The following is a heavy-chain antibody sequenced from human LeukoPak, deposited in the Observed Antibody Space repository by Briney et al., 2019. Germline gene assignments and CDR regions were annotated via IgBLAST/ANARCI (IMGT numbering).Heavy chain of an antibody. Sequence: SSETLSLTCTVSGDSISNFYWNWIRQSPGKGLEWIGNIHYSGSSVYSPSLKSRGTISIDTSRKQFFLKLNSVTAADTAVYFCALAPNSNWFDFWGPGTLVTVSS. CDR1: GDSISNFY. J-gene: IGHJ5*01. CDR2: IHYSGSS. V-gene: IGHV4-59*03. CDR3: ALAPNSNWFDF. D-gene: IGHD2-8*01.